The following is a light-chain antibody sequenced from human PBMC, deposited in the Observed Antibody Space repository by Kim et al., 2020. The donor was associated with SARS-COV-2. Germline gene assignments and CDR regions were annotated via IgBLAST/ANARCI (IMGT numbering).Light chain of an antibody. V-gene: IGLV3-19*01. Sequence: ALEQTVRLTYQGDRLRNYHAPWYQQRPGQAPVLVLYGKYNRPSGIPDRFSGSASGNTASLTITGAQAEDEADYYCNSRDSSGDHVVFGGGTQLTVL. CDR3: NSRDSSGDHVV. J-gene: IGLJ3*02. CDR2: GKY. CDR1: RLRNYH.